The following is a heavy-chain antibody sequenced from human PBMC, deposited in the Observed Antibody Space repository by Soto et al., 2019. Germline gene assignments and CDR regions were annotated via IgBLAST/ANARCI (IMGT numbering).Heavy chain of an antibody. V-gene: IGHV1-69*13. Sequence: GASVKVSCKASGGTFSSYAFSWVRQAPGQGLEWMGGIIPIFGTANYAQKFQGRVTITADESTSTAYMELSSLRSEDTAVYYCARFMVTEYAFDIWGQGTMVTVSS. CDR2: IIPIFGTA. CDR3: ARFMVTEYAFDI. D-gene: IGHD2-21*02. CDR1: GGTFSSYA. J-gene: IGHJ3*02.